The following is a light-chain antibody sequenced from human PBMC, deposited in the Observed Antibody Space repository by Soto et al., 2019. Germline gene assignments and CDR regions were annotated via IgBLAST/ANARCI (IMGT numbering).Light chain of an antibody. J-gene: IGKJ1*01. CDR1: QSVSSTY. CDR2: GAS. Sequence: EIVLTQAPGTLSLSPGERVTLSCSATQSVSSTYLAWYQQKPGQAPRLLIYGASSRATGIPDRFSGSGSGAEFTLTISRLEPEDFAVCYCQQYGSAPWTFGQGTKV. CDR3: QQYGSAPWT. V-gene: IGKV3-20*01.